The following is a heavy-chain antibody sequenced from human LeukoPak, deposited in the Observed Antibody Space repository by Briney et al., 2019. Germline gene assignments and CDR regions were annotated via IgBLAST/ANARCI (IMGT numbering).Heavy chain of an antibody. CDR1: GGSLSGYY. CDR2: INHSGST. V-gene: IGHV4-34*01. J-gene: IGHJ6*03. D-gene: IGHD3-10*01. CDR3: ARRRGYYYYMDV. Sequence: SETLSLTCAVSGGSLSGYYWTWIRQPPGKGLEWIGEINHSGSTNYNPSLKSRVTISVDTSRKQFFLRLSSVTAADTAVYYCARRRGYYYYMDVWGKGTTVTISS.